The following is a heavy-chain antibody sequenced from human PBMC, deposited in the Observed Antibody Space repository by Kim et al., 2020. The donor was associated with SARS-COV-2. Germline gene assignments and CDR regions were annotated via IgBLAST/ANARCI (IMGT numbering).Heavy chain of an antibody. J-gene: IGHJ4*02. CDR1: GYTFTTYY. CDR2: INPTGGGT. Sequence: ASVKVSCKASGYTFTTYYLYWVRQAPGQGLEWMAIINPTGGGTSYAQKFRGRLSMTSDTSTSTVYMELGSLRSEDTAVYYCARDLQPYTSSYNFDYWGQGTQVTVSS. V-gene: IGHV1-46*01. D-gene: IGHD2-2*02. CDR3: ARDLQPYTSSYNFDY.